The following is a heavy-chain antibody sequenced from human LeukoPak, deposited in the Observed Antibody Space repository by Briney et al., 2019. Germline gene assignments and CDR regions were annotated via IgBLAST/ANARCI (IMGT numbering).Heavy chain of an antibody. V-gene: IGHV1-46*01. CDR1: GYTFTSYY. CDR2: INTSGGST. D-gene: IGHD5-18*01. CDR3: ARPADCYGYGYFDY. J-gene: IGHJ4*02. Sequence: GASVTVSFMASGYTFTSYYMHWVRQAPGQGLAWMGIINTSGGSTSYVQKFQGRVTLTRDTSTSTVYMKLSSRRSENTAAYYGARPADCYGYGYFDYWGQGTLVTVSS.